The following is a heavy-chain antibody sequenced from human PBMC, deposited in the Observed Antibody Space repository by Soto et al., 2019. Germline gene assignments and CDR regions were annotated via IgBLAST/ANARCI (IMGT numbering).Heavy chain of an antibody. D-gene: IGHD5-12*01. CDR2: IGTAGDR. Sequence: EVQLVESGGGLVQPGGSLRLSCAASGFTFSSYDMHWVRQATGKGLEWVSAIGTAGDRYYPGSVKGRFTISRENAKNSLYLQMNSLRAGDTAVYYCARAGRDGYNPFDYWGQGTLVTVSS. V-gene: IGHV3-13*01. CDR3: ARAGRDGYNPFDY. CDR1: GFTFSSYD. J-gene: IGHJ4*02.